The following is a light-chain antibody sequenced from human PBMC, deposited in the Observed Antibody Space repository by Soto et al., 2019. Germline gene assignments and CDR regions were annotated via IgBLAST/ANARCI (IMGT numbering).Light chain of an antibody. Sequence: QSALTQPASVSGSPGQSITISCTGTSSDVGGYNYVSWYQQHPGKAPNLMIYDVSNRPSGVSNRFSGSKSGNTASLTISGLQAEDEADYYCSSYTSSSTPFLFGTGTKVTV. CDR1: SSDVGGYNY. CDR2: DVS. V-gene: IGLV2-14*01. CDR3: SSYTSSSTPFL. J-gene: IGLJ1*01.